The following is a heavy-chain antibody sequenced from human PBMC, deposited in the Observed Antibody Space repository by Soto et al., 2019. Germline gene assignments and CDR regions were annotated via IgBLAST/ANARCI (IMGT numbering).Heavy chain of an antibody. CDR2: INHSGTI. V-gene: IGHV4-34*01. J-gene: IGHJ3*02. D-gene: IGHD3-22*01. Sequence: SETLSLTCAVYGGSFSGYYWTWIRQPPGKGLEWIGEINHSGTINFNPSLKSRLTISLDTSKKHFSLKLSSVTDADTAVYYCAREGYYDSSGYDAFDIWGQGTMVT. CDR1: GGSFSGYY. CDR3: AREGYYDSSGYDAFDI.